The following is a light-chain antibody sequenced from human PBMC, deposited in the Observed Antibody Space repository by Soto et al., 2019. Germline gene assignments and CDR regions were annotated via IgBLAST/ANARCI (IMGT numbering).Light chain of an antibody. J-gene: IGLJ1*01. V-gene: IGLV2-11*01. Sequence: QSALTQPRSVSGSPGQSVTISCTGTASDVGGYSYVSWYQQHPGKVPKLIIYDVSKWPSGVPDRFSGSKSGNTASLTISGLQAEDEGDYYCCSYAGSYTFGFGTGTKVTV. CDR3: CSYAGSYTFG. CDR2: DVS. CDR1: ASDVGGYSY.